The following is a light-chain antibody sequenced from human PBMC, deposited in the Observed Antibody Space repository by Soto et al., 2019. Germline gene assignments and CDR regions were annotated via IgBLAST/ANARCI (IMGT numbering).Light chain of an antibody. CDR1: QSVSSN. V-gene: IGKV3-15*01. J-gene: IGKJ3*01. CDR2: GAS. Sequence: EIVMTQSPATLSVSPGERATLSCRASQSVSSNLAWYQQKPGQAPRLLIYGASTRANGIPARFSGRGSGTEFTLTISPLQSEDFAVYYCRQYNNWPFTFGPGTKVDIK. CDR3: RQYNNWPFT.